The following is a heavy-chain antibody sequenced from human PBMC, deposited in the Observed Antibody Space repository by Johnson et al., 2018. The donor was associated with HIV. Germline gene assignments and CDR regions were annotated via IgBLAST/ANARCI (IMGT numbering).Heavy chain of an antibody. CDR1: GFTFDDYG. J-gene: IGHJ3*01. CDR2: ISWNGDRT. D-gene: IGHD3-22*01. V-gene: IGHV3-20*04. Sequence: VQLMESGGGVERPGGSLRLACAASGFTFDDYGMSWVHQAPGKGLEWVSGISWNGDRTGYADSVKGRFSISRDNAKNSLYLQMNSLRAEDTALYYCARATYYYESSGYLTRPRAFDVWGQGTTVTVSS. CDR3: ARATYYYESSGYLTRPRAFDV.